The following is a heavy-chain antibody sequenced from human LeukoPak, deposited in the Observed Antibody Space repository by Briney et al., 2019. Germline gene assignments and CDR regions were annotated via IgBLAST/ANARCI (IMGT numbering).Heavy chain of an antibody. CDR1: GYTFTGYY. Sequence: ASVKVSCKASGYTFTGYYVHWVRQALGQGLEWMGWINPNSGGTNYAQKFQGWVTMTRDTSISTAYMELSRLRSDDTAVYYCARADLTNGVDYWGQGTLVTVSS. D-gene: IGHD2-8*01. CDR2: INPNSGGT. CDR3: ARADLTNGVDY. J-gene: IGHJ4*02. V-gene: IGHV1-2*04.